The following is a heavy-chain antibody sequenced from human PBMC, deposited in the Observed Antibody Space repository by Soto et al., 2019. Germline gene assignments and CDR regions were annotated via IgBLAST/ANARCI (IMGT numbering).Heavy chain of an antibody. Sequence: PSETLSLTCTVSGGSISSSSYYWGWTRQPPGKGLEWIGSIYYSGSTYYNPSLKSRVTISVDTSKNQFSLKLSSVTAADTAVYYCAGPNDYGDPTTLYWGQGTLVTVSS. CDR1: GGSISSSSYY. CDR2: IYYSGST. CDR3: AGPNDYGDPTTLY. V-gene: IGHV4-39*01. J-gene: IGHJ4*02. D-gene: IGHD4-17*01.